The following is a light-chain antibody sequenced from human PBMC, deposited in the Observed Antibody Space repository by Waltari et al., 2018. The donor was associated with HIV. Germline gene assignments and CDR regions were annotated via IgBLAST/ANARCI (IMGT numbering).Light chain of an antibody. V-gene: IGKV3-11*01. CDR2: DPS. J-gene: IGKJ4*01. CDR3: QRRSNWPLT. Sequence: EIVLTQSPATLSLSPGERATLTCRARQSINRYLAWYKQKPGQAPRLLIYDPSNSATGIPARFSGSGSGTDFTLTISSLEAEDFAVYYCQRRSNWPLTFGGGTKVEIK. CDR1: QSINRY.